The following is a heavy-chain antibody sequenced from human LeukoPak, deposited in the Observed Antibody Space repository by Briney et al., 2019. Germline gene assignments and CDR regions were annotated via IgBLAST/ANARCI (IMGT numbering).Heavy chain of an antibody. J-gene: IGHJ4*02. Sequence: GGSLRLSCAASGFTFSSYWMHWVRHAPGKGLVWVSRVKSDGCSTSYADSVKGRFTISRDNVKNTLHLQMNSLRAEDTAVYFCARDQLYCTGGYCYFEYWGQGTLVTVSS. V-gene: IGHV3-74*01. CDR3: ARDQLYCTGGYCYFEY. CDR1: GFTFSSYW. CDR2: VKSDGCST. D-gene: IGHD2-8*02.